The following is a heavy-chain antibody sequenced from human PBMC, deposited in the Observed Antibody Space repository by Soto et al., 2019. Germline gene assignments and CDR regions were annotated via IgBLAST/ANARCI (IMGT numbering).Heavy chain of an antibody. CDR1: GGSFSAYY. CDR3: ARDCSGTSCYGALDAFDI. CDR2: INHIGST. V-gene: IGHV4-34*01. Sequence: QVQLQQWGAGLLKPSETLSLTCAVYGGSFSAYYWSWIRQPPGKGLEWIGEINHIGSTKYNPSLKSRVTISVDTSTNQFSLKVTSVTAADTAVYYCARDCSGTSCYGALDAFDIWGQGTMVTVSS. D-gene: IGHD2-2*01. J-gene: IGHJ3*02.